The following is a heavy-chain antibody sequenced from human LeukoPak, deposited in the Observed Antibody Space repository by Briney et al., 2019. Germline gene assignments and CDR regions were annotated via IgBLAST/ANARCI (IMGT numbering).Heavy chain of an antibody. Sequence: GASVKVSCKASGYKYIDYYIHWVRHAPGQGLEWMGWINPQSGGTRYAPKFQGRVTMSSDTSINTAYMELRTQRSDDTDIFYCARVDRLYERTYPAGYDIWGQGTRVTVSS. CDR3: ARVDRLYERTYPAGYDI. CDR1: GYKYIDYY. D-gene: IGHD6-25*01. J-gene: IGHJ3*02. V-gene: IGHV1-2*02. CDR2: INPQSGGT.